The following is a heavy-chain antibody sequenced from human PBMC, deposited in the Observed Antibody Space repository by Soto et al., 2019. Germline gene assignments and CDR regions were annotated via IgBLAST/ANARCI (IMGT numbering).Heavy chain of an antibody. J-gene: IGHJ4*02. Sequence: GGALRLSCAASGFIVSDSYMSWVRQAPGKGLEWVSVIYSGGSAFYADSVKGRFTISRDNSKNTLFIQMNSLRAEDTAVYYCAREESCGGDCYVDYWGQGTLVTASS. V-gene: IGHV3-53*01. CDR2: IYSGGSA. CDR3: AREESCGGDCYVDY. CDR1: GFIVSDSY. D-gene: IGHD2-21*02.